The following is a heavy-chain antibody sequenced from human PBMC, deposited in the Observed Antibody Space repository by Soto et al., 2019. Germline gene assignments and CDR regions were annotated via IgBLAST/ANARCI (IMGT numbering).Heavy chain of an antibody. CDR3: ARVLITYYYDSSGSILGAFDI. D-gene: IGHD3-22*01. Sequence: SETLSLTCTCSCGSISGYDGSWIRQPPWKGLECIGYIYYSGSTNYNPSLKSRVTISVDTSKNQFSLKLSSVTAADTAVYYCARVLITYYYDSSGSILGAFDIWGQGTMVTVSS. CDR1: CGSISGYD. V-gene: IGHV4-59*01. CDR2: IYYSGST. J-gene: IGHJ3*02.